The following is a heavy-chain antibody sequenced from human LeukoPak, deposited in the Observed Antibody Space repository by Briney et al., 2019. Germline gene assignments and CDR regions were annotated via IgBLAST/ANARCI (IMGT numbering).Heavy chain of an antibody. CDR2: IYYSGST. V-gene: IGHV4-59*01. CDR3: ARGFYDILTGCAPPVYYYYYMDV. CDR1: GGSISSYY. Sequence: TSETLSLTCTVSGGSISSYYWSWIRQPPGKGLEWIGYIYYSGSTYYNPSLKSRVTISVHTSKNQFSLKLSSVTAEDTAVYYCARGFYDILTGCAPPVYYYYYMDVWGKGTTVTISS. D-gene: IGHD3-9*01. J-gene: IGHJ6*03.